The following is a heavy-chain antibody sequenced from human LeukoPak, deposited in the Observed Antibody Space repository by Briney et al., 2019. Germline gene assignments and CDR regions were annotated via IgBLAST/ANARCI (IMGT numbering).Heavy chain of an antibody. CDR2: ISSSSSYI. J-gene: IGHJ3*02. CDR3: ARVGLTMVRGAFDI. Sequence: PGGSLRLSCAASGFNFDDYAMNWVRQAPGKGLECVSSISSSSSYIYYADSVKGRFTIFRDNAKNSLYLQMNSLRAEDTAVYYCARVGLTMVRGAFDIWGQGTMVTVSS. V-gene: IGHV3-21*01. CDR1: GFNFDDYA. D-gene: IGHD3-10*01.